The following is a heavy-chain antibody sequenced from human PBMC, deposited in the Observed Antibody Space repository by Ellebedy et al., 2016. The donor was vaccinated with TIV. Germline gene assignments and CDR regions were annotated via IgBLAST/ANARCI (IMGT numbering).Heavy chain of an antibody. CDR1: GYTFTSYG. Sequence: ASVKVSXXASGYTFTSYGISWVRQAPGQGLEWMGWISAYNGNTNYAQRLQGRVTMTTDTSTSTAYMELRSLRSDDTAVYYCARDFGIAAAGNEAVDYWGQGTLVTVSS. D-gene: IGHD6-13*01. J-gene: IGHJ4*02. CDR2: ISAYNGNT. CDR3: ARDFGIAAAGNEAVDY. V-gene: IGHV1-18*01.